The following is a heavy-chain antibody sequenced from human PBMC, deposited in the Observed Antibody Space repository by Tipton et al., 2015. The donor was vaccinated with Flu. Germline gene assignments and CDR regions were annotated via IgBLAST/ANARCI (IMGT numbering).Heavy chain of an antibody. V-gene: IGHV1-69*01. CDR3: ARGRIHCSSTSCYRATGMDV. D-gene: IGHD2-2*01. Sequence: QLVQSGAEVKKPGSSVKVSCKASGGTFSSYAISWVRQAPGQGLEWMGGIIPIFGTANYAQKFQGRVTITADESTSTAYMELSSLRSEDTAVYYCARGRIHCSSTSCYRATGMDVWGQGTTVTVSS. CDR1: GGTFSSYA. CDR2: IIPIFGTA. J-gene: IGHJ6*02.